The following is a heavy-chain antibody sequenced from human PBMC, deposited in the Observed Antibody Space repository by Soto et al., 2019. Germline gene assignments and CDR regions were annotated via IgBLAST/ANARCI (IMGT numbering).Heavy chain of an antibody. D-gene: IGHD4-17*01. V-gene: IGHV3-9*02. CDR1: GFTADDYA. CDR2: ISSNSDTI. Sequence: EVQLVESGGGLVQPGRSLRLSCVASGFTADDYAMHWVRQAPGKGLEWVSGISSNSDTIDHADSVKGRFTISRANAKNSLFLQMNSLRPADTALDFGAKDMKWGGMTTIHYFDSWGQGTLVTVSS. J-gene: IGHJ4*02. CDR3: AKDMKWGGMTTIHYFDS.